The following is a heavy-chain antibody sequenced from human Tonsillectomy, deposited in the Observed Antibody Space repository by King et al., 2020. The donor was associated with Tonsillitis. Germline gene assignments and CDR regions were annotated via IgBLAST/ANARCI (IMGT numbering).Heavy chain of an antibody. Sequence: VQLVESGGDLVKPGGSLRLSCAASGFIFSTYSMNWVRQAPGKGLEWGSSIISNSSYIYHADSLKGRLTITRDNAKNSLFLQMNSLRAEDTAVYYCARYLSGDSSGYDAFDIWGQGTMVTVSS. CDR2: IISNSSYI. D-gene: IGHD3-22*01. CDR3: ARYLSGDSSGYDAFDI. CDR1: GFIFSTYS. J-gene: IGHJ3*02. V-gene: IGHV3-21*01.